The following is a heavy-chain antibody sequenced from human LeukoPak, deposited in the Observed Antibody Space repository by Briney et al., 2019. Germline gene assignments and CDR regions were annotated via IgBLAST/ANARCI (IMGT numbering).Heavy chain of an antibody. J-gene: IGHJ4*02. CDR1: GDSISSSSYY. Sequence: SETLSLTCSVSGDSISSSSYYWGWIRQPPGKGLEWIGEIYHSGSTNYNPSLKSRVTISVDKSKNQFSLKLSSVTAADTAVYYCARNANLYYDFWSGIDYWGQGTLVTVSS. D-gene: IGHD3-3*01. CDR2: IYHSGST. CDR3: ARNANLYYDFWSGIDY. V-gene: IGHV4-39*07.